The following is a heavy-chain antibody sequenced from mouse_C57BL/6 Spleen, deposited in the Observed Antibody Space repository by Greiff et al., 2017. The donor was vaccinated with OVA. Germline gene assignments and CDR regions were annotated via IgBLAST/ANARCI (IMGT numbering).Heavy chain of an antibody. J-gene: IGHJ2*01. CDR1: GFSLTSYG. Sequence: VQLKESGPGLVQPSQSLSITCTVSGFSLTSYGVHWVRQSPGKGLEWLGVIWSGGSTDYNAAFISRLSISKDNSKSQVFFKMNSLQADDTAIYYCARPYYSNPYYFDYWGQGTTLTVSS. CDR3: ARPYYSNPYYFDY. CDR2: IWSGGST. D-gene: IGHD2-5*01. V-gene: IGHV2-2*01.